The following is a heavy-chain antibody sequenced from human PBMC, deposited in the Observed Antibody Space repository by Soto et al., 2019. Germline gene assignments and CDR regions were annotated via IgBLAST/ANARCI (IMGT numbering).Heavy chain of an antibody. Sequence: GGSLILSCAANGFTFLGSAMDWVRQAFGKGLEWVGRIRSKANSYATAYAASVKGRFTISRDDSKNTAYLQMNSLKTEDTAVYYCTRHVAYCGGDCYDYWGQGP. J-gene: IGHJ4*02. CDR2: IRSKANSYAT. CDR1: GFTFLGSA. V-gene: IGHV3-73*01. CDR3: TRHVAYCGGDCYDY. D-gene: IGHD2-21*01.